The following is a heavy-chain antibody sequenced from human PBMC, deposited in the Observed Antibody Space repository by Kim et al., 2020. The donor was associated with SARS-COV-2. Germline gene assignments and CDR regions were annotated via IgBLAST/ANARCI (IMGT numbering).Heavy chain of an antibody. CDR1: GFTFRSYA. Sequence: GGSLRLSCAASGFTFRSYAMSWVRQAPAKGLEWVALAGGSADEHGTYYADSVKGRFTISRDNSKNTLYLQMSSLRAEDTATYYCVKGVDMNYPGSRFFDSWGQGNLVTVSS. CDR3: VKGVDMNYPGSRFFDS. CDR2: AGGSADEHGT. V-gene: IGHV3-23*01. J-gene: IGHJ4*02. D-gene: IGHD1-7*01.